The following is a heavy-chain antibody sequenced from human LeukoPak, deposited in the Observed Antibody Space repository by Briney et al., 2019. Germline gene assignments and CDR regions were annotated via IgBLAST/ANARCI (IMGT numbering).Heavy chain of an antibody. CDR2: IYHSGST. D-gene: IGHD1-26*01. V-gene: IGHV4-59*08. Sequence: PSETLSLTYTRSGGSIRHHYWSWIRQPPGQGLEWIGDIYHSGSTNYNPSLKSRVTMSVDTSKNQFSLKLSSEGAADTAVYYCARHGRRGGYYTCCDSWGQGTLVTVSS. CDR1: GGSIRHHY. CDR3: ARHGRRGGYYTCCDS. J-gene: IGHJ5*01.